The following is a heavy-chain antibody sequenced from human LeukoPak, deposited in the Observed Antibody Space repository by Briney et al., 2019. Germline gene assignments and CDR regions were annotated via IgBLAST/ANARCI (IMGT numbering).Heavy chain of an antibody. CDR3: ARHQSYSSGWYLRGGYFDY. Sequence: SETLSLTCTVSGGSISSYYWSWIRRPPGKGLEWIGYIYYSGSTNYNPSLKSRVTISVDTSKNQFSLKLSSVTAADTAVYYCARHQSYSSGWYLRGGYFDYWGQGTLVTVSS. D-gene: IGHD6-19*01. CDR1: GGSISSYY. CDR2: IYYSGST. J-gene: IGHJ4*02. V-gene: IGHV4-59*08.